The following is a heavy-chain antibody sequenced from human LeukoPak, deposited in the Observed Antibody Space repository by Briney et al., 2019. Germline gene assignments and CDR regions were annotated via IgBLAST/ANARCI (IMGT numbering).Heavy chain of an antibody. CDR3: ARDGAAAGHDY. D-gene: IGHD6-13*01. Sequence: PGRSLRLSCAASGFTFSSYAMHWVRQAPGKGLEWVAVISYDGSNKYYADSVKGRFTISRDNSKNTLYLQMNSLRAEDTAVYYCARDGAAAGHDYWGQGTLVTVSS. CDR1: GFTFSSYA. V-gene: IGHV3-30-3*01. J-gene: IGHJ4*02. CDR2: ISYDGSNK.